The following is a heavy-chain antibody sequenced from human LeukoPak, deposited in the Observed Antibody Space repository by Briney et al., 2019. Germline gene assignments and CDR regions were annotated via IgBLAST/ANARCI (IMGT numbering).Heavy chain of an antibody. Sequence: GGSLRLSCAASGFIFRNYAMSWVRQAPGKRLEWVSAITGSGDITYYADSVKGRSTISRDNSKNTLYVEMNTLRAEDTAVYYCAKWGDFDILTGYYVPDFWGQGTLVTVSS. J-gene: IGHJ4*02. D-gene: IGHD3-9*01. CDR2: ITGSGDIT. CDR3: AKWGDFDILTGYYVPDF. CDR1: GFIFRNYA. V-gene: IGHV3-23*01.